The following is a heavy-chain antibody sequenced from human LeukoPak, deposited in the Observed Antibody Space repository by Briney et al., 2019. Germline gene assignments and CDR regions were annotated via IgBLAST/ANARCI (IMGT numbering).Heavy chain of an antibody. V-gene: IGHV4-31*03. CDR3: ARVVKVGRGGYTYYFDY. J-gene: IGHJ4*02. CDR1: GGSISSGGYY. CDR2: IYYSGST. D-gene: IGHD5-24*01. Sequence: SQTLSLTCTVSGGSISSGGYYWSWIRQHPGKGLEWIGYIYYSGSTYYNPSLKSRVTISVDTSKNQFSLKLSSVTAADTAVYYRARVVKVGRGGYTYYFDYWGQGTLVTVSS.